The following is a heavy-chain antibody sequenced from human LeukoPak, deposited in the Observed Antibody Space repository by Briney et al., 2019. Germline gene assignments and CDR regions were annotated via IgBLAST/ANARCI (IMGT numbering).Heavy chain of an antibody. V-gene: IGHV3-23*01. CDR1: GFTINKYV. D-gene: IGHD1-7*01. Sequence: PGGSLRPSCAASGFTINKYVMSWVRQAPGKGLEWISAISGSGDPTYYADSVKGRFAISRDNSKNTLYLQMNSLRAEDTAVYYCAKDLVAAKLELNWFDPWGQGTLVTVSS. CDR2: ISGSGDPT. J-gene: IGHJ5*02. CDR3: AKDLVAAKLELNWFDP.